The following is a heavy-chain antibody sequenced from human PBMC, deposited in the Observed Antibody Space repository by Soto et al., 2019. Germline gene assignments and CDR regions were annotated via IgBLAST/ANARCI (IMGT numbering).Heavy chain of an antibody. Sequence: QVQLVQSGAEVKKPGSSVKVSCKASGGTFSSYAISWVRQAPGQGLEWMGGIIPIFGTANYAQKFQGRVTITADESTITAYMELSSLRSEDTAVYYCARDGYYYDSSGYRPLAPWGQGTLVTVSS. D-gene: IGHD3-22*01. CDR3: ARDGYYYDSSGYRPLAP. CDR2: IIPIFGTA. CDR1: GGTFSSYA. V-gene: IGHV1-69*12. J-gene: IGHJ5*02.